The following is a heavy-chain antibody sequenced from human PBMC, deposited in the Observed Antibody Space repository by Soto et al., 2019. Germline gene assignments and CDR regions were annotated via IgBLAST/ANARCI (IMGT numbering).Heavy chain of an antibody. CDR3: ARADVGGYSSNHHYYYALDV. CDR1: GGTFRSYS. D-gene: IGHD2-21*01. Sequence: SVKVSSKASGGTFRSYSISWVRQAPGQGLEWMGGTIPIFDITNYAQKFQGRVTITADESTSTAYMELSSLGSDDTAVYYCARADVGGYSSNHHYYYALDVWGEGTTVTDSS. V-gene: IGHV1-69*13. J-gene: IGHJ6*04. CDR2: TIPIFDIT.